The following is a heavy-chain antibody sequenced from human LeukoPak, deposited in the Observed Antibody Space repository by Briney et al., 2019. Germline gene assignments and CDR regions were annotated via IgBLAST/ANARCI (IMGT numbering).Heavy chain of an antibody. D-gene: IGHD3-22*01. CDR2: KNPNSGNT. CDR1: GYTFTSYD. Sequence: GASVKVSCKASGYTFTSYDINWVRQATGQGLEWMGWKNPNSGNTGYAQKFQGRVTMTRNTSISTAYMELSSLRSEDTAVYYCARDTKLWDSRVIGDAFDIWGQGTMVTVSS. J-gene: IGHJ3*02. V-gene: IGHV1-8*01. CDR3: ARDTKLWDSRVIGDAFDI.